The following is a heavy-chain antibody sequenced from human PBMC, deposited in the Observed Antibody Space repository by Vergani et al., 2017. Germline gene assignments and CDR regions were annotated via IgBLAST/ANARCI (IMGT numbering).Heavy chain of an antibody. V-gene: IGHV3-74*02. CDR3: ARVRYSSGGMFDY. CDR2: INSDGSST. J-gene: IGHJ4*02. Sequence: EVQLVESGGGLVQPGGSLRLSCAASGFTVSSNYMSWVRQAPGKGLVWVSRINSDGSSTSYADSVKGRFTISRDNAKNTLYLQMNSLRAEDTAVYYCARVRYSSGGMFDYWGQGTLVTVSS. D-gene: IGHD6-19*01. CDR1: GFTVSSNY.